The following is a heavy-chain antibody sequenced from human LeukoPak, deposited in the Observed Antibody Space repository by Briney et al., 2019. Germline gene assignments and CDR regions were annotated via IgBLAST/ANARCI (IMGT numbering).Heavy chain of an antibody. V-gene: IGHV3-33*06. CDR1: GFTFTSYG. Sequence: GRSLGLSCAASGFTFTSYGFHWVRQAPGKGLEWVAVIWYDGTNKYYADSVKGRFIISRDNSKNTLYLQMNSLRAEDTAVYYCAKDGSGGGWKWFDPWGQGTLVTVSS. CDR3: AKDGSGGGWKWFDP. J-gene: IGHJ5*02. D-gene: IGHD2-15*01. CDR2: IWYDGTNK.